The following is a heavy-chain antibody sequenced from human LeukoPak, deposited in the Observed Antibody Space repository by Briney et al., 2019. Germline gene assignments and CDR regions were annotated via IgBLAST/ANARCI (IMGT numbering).Heavy chain of an antibody. V-gene: IGHV3-9*01. CDR1: GFTFYDYA. D-gene: IGHD2-2*01. J-gene: IGHJ4*02. Sequence: GGSLRLSCAASGFTFYDYAMHWVRQAPGKGLEWVSGISWNSGSIGYADSVKGRFTISRDNAKNSLYLQMNSLRAEDTALYYCAKSRDCSSTSCFDEAFDYWGQGTLVTVSS. CDR2: ISWNSGSI. CDR3: AKSRDCSSTSCFDEAFDY.